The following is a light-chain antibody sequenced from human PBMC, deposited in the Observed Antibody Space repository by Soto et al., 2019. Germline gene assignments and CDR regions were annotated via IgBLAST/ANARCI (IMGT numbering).Light chain of an antibody. CDR1: QSISSD. CDR2: GAS. Sequence: EIMMTQSPDTLSVSPGERATVSCRASQSISSDFAWFQLKPGQAPRLLIYGASTRAPDVPDRFSGSGSGTEFPLTISSLQSEDFAVYYCQQYNNRPYTVGQGTKLEIK. J-gene: IGKJ2*01. CDR3: QQYNNRPYT. V-gene: IGKV3-15*01.